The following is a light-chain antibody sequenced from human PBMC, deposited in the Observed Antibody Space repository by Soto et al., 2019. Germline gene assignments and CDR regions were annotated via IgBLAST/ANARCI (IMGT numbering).Light chain of an antibody. CDR3: QQYYSTRT. V-gene: IGKV4-1*01. Sequence: DIVMTQSPDSLAVSLGERATINCKSSQSVLYSSNNKNYLAWYQQKPGQPPKLLIYWASTRESGVPDRFSGSGSGTDFTLTISGLQAEDVAVYYCQQYYSTRTFGGGTKVEIK. J-gene: IGKJ4*01. CDR2: WAS. CDR1: QSVLYSSNNKNY.